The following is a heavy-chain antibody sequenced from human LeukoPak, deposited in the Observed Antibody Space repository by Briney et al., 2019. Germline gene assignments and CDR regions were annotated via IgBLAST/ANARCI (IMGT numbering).Heavy chain of an antibody. V-gene: IGHV3-48*03. D-gene: IGHD3-22*01. J-gene: IGHJ4*02. Sequence: GGSLRLSCAASGFTLSSYEMNWVRQAPGKGLEWVSYISSSGSTIYYADSVKGRFTISRDNAKNSLYLQMNSLRDEDTAVYYCARMTGYYDGSGYYYSDYWGQGTLVTVSS. CDR2: ISSSGSTI. CDR1: GFTLSSYE. CDR3: ARMTGYYDGSGYYYSDY.